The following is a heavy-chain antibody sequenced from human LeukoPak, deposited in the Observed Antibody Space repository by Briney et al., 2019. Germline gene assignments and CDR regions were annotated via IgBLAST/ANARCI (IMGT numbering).Heavy chain of an antibody. CDR2: ISSSSRYI. D-gene: IGHD6-19*01. CDR1: GFTFSNYG. CDR3: ARDHGSGWHGFDY. Sequence: GGSLRLSCAASGFTFSNYGLNWVRQAPGKGLEWVSSISSSSRYIHYADSVKGRFSISRDNTKNSLYLQMNSLRGEDTAVYYCARDHGSGWHGFDYWGQGTLVTVSS. J-gene: IGHJ4*02. V-gene: IGHV3-21*01.